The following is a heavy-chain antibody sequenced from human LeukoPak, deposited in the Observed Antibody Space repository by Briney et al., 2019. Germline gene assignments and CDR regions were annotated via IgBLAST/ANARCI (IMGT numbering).Heavy chain of an antibody. CDR2: IYYSGST. CDR1: GGSISSGDYY. V-gene: IGHV4-30-4*01. J-gene: IGHJ6*02. D-gene: IGHD6-13*01. CDR3: ARMFIAAAGTHRYYYYGMDV. Sequence: SQTLSLTCTVSGGSISSGDYYWSWIRQPPGKGLEWIGYIYYSGSTYYNPSLKSRVTISVDTSKNQFSLKLSSVTAADTAVYYCARMFIAAAGTHRYYYYGMDVWGQGTTVTVSS.